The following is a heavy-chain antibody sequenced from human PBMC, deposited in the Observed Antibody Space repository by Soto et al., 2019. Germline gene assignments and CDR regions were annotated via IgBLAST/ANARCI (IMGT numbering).Heavy chain of an antibody. CDR2: IIPIFGTA. CDR3: ASNNIVVVVAATNYYYYGMEV. V-gene: IGHV1-69*13. CDR1: GGTFSSYA. D-gene: IGHD2-15*01. J-gene: IGHJ6*02. Sequence: GASVKVSCKASGGTFSSYAISWVRQAPGQGLEWMGGIIPIFGTANYAQKFQGRVTITADESTSTAYMELSSLRSEDTAVYYCASNNIVVVVAATNYYYYGMEVWGQGTTVTVYS.